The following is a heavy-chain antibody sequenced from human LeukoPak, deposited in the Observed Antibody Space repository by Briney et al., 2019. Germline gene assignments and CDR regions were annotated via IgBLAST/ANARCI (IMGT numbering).Heavy chain of an antibody. CDR2: ISSSSNYI. CDR1: GFTFSSYS. V-gene: IGHV3-21*01. Sequence: GGSLRLSCAASGFTFSSYSMNWVRQAPGKGLEWVSSISSSSNYIYYADSVKGRFTISRDNAKNSLYLQMNSLRAEDTAVYYCARANPESYYYYYMDVWGKGTTVTISS. J-gene: IGHJ6*03. CDR3: ARANPESYYYYYMDV.